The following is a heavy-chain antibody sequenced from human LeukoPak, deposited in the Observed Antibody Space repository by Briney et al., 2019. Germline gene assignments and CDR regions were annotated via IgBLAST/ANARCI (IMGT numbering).Heavy chain of an antibody. J-gene: IGHJ6*03. CDR3: ARVPSDYYMDV. V-gene: IGHV3-7*01. CDR2: IKQDGSEK. Sequence: PGGSLRLSCSASGFTFSTYSMSWVRRAPGKGLEWVANIKQDGSEKYYVDSVKGRFTISRDNAKNSLYLQMNSLSAEDTAVYYCARVPSDYYMDVWGKGTTVTVSS. CDR1: GFTFSTYS.